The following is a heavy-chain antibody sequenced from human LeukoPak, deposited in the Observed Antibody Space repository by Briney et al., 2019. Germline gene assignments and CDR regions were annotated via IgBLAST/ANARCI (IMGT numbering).Heavy chain of an antibody. Sequence: GGSLRLSCAASGFTFSSYTMNWVRQAPGKGLKWVSSISSSSSYIYYADSVKGRFTISRDNSKNTLYLQMNSLRAEDTAVYHCARGPGGYHNTGGQGTLVTVSS. CDR3: ARGPGGYHNT. J-gene: IGHJ4*02. V-gene: IGHV3-21*01. CDR2: ISSSSSYI. CDR1: GFTFSSYT. D-gene: IGHD5-12*01.